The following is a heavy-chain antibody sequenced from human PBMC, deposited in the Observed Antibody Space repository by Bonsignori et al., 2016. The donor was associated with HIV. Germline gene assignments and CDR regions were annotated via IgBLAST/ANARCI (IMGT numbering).Heavy chain of an antibody. CDR3: ARDSYCSGGSCDPYYYYYYMDV. CDR2: INPNSGGT. D-gene: IGHD2-15*01. V-gene: IGHV1-2*02. J-gene: IGHJ6*03. Sequence: WVRQAPGQGLEWMGWINPNSGGTNYAQKFQGRVTMTRDTSISTAYMELSRLRSDDTAVYYCARDSYCSGGSCDPYYYYYYMDVWGKGTAVTVSS.